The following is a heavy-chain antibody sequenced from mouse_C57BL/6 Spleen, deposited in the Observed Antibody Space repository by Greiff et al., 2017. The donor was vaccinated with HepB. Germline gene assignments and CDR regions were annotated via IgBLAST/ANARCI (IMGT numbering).Heavy chain of an antibody. CDR1: GYSITSGYY. CDR2: ISYDGSN. J-gene: IGHJ1*03. Sequence: EVKLMESGPGLVKPSQSLSLTCSVTGYSITSGYYWNWIRQFPGNKLEWMGYISYDGSNNYNPSLKNRISITRDTSKNQFFLKLNSVTTEDTATYYCASRGIDVWGTGTTVTVSS. D-gene: IGHD3-1*01. V-gene: IGHV3-6*01. CDR3: ASRGIDV.